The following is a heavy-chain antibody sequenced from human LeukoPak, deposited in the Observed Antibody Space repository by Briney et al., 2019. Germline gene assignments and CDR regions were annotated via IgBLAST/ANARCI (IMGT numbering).Heavy chain of an antibody. CDR3: TKENVVKVYGMANFDY. CDR1: GFTFLNAW. Sequence: GGSLKLSCATSGFTFLNAWMSWVRQAPGKGPELGVRIRSKTDGGTTDYAPPVKGRFTISRDESKNTLLLQMHSLKTEDTAVYYCTKENVVKVYGMANFDYWGQGTLVTVSS. CDR2: IRSKTDGGTT. D-gene: IGHD2-8*01. V-gene: IGHV3-15*01. J-gene: IGHJ4*02.